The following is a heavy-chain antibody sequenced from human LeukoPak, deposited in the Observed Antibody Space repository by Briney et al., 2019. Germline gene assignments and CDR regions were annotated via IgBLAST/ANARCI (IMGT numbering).Heavy chain of an antibody. D-gene: IGHD6-13*01. CDR1: GFTFSTYS. J-gene: IGHJ4*02. V-gene: IGHV3-48*02. Sequence: PGGSLRLSCAVSGFTFSTYSMNWVRQAPGKGLEWVSYISSSSSTIYYADSVKGRFTISRDNAKNSLYLQMNSLRDEDTAVYYCARRSSSWFHYFDYWGQGTLVTVSS. CDR2: ISSSSSTI. CDR3: ARRSSSWFHYFDY.